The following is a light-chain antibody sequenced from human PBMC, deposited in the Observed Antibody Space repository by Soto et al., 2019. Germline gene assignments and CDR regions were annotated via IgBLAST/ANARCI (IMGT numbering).Light chain of an antibody. J-gene: IGLJ1*01. CDR1: SSDVGAYNS. CDR2: SVS. Sequence: QSVLTQPASVSGSPGESITISCTGTSSDVGAYNSVSWYQQHPDKAPKLIIYSVSYRSSGVSDRFSGSKSDNTASLTISGLHTEDEADYYCSSSTTASTITSTYLFGTGTKLTVL. V-gene: IGLV2-14*03. CDR3: SSSTTASTITSTYL.